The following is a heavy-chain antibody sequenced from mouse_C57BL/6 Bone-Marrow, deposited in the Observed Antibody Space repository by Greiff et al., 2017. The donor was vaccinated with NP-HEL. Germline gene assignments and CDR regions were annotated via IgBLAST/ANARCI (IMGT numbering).Heavy chain of an antibody. CDR3: ARCLYYGNYDWFAY. J-gene: IGHJ3*01. CDR2: ISYDGSN. Sequence: EVQRVESGPGLVKPSQSLSLTCSVTGYSITSGYYWNWIRQFPGNKLEWMGYISYDGSNNYNPSLKNRISITRDTSKNQFFLKLNSVTTEDTATYYCARCLYYGNYDWFAYWGQGTLVTVSA. CDR1: GYSITSGYY. V-gene: IGHV3-6*01. D-gene: IGHD2-1*01.